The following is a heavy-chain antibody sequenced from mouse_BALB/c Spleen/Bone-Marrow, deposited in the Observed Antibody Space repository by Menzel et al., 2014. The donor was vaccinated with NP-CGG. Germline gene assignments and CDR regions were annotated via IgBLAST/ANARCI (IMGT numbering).Heavy chain of an antibody. V-gene: IGHV1S81*02. J-gene: IGHJ2*01. CDR3: ARPYYGPYFDY. Sequence: QVQLQQSGAELVKPGASVKLSCKASGYTFTSYWMHWVKQRPGQGLEWIGEINPSNGRTNYNEKFKSKATLTVDKSSSTAYMQLSSLTSEDSAVYYCARPYYGPYFDYWGQGTTLTVS. D-gene: IGHD1-2*01. CDR2: INPSNGRT. CDR1: GYTFTSYW.